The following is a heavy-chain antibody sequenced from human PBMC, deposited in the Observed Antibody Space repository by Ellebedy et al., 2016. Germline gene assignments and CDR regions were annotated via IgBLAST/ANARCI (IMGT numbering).Heavy chain of an antibody. Sequence: SVKVSXXASGGTFSSYAISWVRQAPGQGLEWMGGIIPIFGTANYAQKFQGRVTITADESTSTAYMELSSLRSEDTAVYYCARGVGYRGNYLDYWGQGTLVTVSS. J-gene: IGHJ4*02. V-gene: IGHV1-69*13. CDR2: IIPIFGTA. CDR1: GGTFSSYA. D-gene: IGHD5-12*01. CDR3: ARGVGYRGNYLDY.